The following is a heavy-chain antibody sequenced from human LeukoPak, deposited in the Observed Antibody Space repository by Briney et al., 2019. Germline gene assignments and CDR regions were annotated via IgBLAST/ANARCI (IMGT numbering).Heavy chain of an antibody. CDR3: ARRGSYNDY. J-gene: IGHJ4*02. D-gene: IGHD3-16*01. CDR1: GFTLSRYS. CDR2: ISVIRYNI. Sequence: GGSLRLSCAASGFTLSRYSMNWVRQTPGRGLEWVSSISVIRYNIYYADSVKGRCTISRDNAKNSLYLQMNILRAEDTAVYYCARRGSYNDYWGQGTLVTVCS. V-gene: IGHV3-21*01.